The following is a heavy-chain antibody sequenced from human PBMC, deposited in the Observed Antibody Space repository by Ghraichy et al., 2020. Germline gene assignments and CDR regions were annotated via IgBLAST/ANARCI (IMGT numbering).Heavy chain of an antibody. D-gene: IGHD3-3*01. CDR2: IYYSGST. CDR1: GGSISSYY. Sequence: SQTLSLTCTVSGGSISSYYWSWIRQPPGKGLEWIGYIYYSGSTNYNPSLKSRVTISVDTSKNQFSLKLSSVTAADTAVYYCARGGDFWSGTLYFDYWGQGTLVTVSS. CDR3: ARGGDFWSGTLYFDY. V-gene: IGHV4-59*01. J-gene: IGHJ4*02.